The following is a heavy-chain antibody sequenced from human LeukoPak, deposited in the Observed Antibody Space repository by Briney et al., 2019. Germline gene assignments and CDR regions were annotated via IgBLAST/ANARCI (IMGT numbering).Heavy chain of an antibody. Sequence: PSQTLSLTCTVSGGSISSGSYYWSWIRQPAGKGLEWIGRIYTSGSTNYNPSLKSRVTISVDTSKNQFSLKLSSVTAADTAVYYCARQVADYGGNSDFDYWGQGTLVTVSS. CDR1: GGSISSGSYY. V-gene: IGHV4-61*02. D-gene: IGHD4-23*01. CDR2: IYTSGST. J-gene: IGHJ4*02. CDR3: ARQVADYGGNSDFDY.